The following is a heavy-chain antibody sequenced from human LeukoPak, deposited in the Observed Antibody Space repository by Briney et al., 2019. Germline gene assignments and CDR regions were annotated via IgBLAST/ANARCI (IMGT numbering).Heavy chain of an antibody. J-gene: IGHJ4*02. CDR1: GFTFSSYA. V-gene: IGHV3-23*01. CDR2: ISGSGGST. D-gene: IGHD3-10*01. CDR3: AKAPPSYYYGSGSYIYFDY. Sequence: PGGSLRLSCAASGFTFSSYAMSWVRQAPGKGLEWVSAISGSGGSTYYADSVEGRFTISRDNSKNTLYLQMNSLRAEDTAVYYCAKAPPSYYYGSGSYIYFDYWGQGTLVTVSS.